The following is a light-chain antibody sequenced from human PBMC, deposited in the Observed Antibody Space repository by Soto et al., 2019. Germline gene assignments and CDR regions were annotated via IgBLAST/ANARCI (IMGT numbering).Light chain of an antibody. CDR1: SGSIASNY. J-gene: IGLJ3*02. Sequence: NFMLTQPHSVSESPGKTVTFSCTRSSGSIASNYVQWYQQRPGSAPTTVIYEDNQRPSGVPDRFSGSIDSSSNSASLTISGLKTEDEADYYCQSYDSSNHGVFGGGTKLTVL. CDR3: QSYDSSNHGV. CDR2: EDN. V-gene: IGLV6-57*04.